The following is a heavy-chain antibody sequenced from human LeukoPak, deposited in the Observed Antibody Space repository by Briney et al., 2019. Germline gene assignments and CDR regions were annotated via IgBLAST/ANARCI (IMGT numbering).Heavy chain of an antibody. CDR1: GFTFSDYD. J-gene: IGHJ4*02. V-gene: IGHV3-69-1*02. Sequence: GGSLRLSCPASGFTFSDYDMNWVRQAPGKGLEWVSSISGLSTHIYYGDSVKGRFSISRGNAKNSVYLQMNSLGVEDTAIYYCGRAFPPLRTSSAGDLWGQGILVTVSS. CDR2: ISGLSTHI. D-gene: IGHD3-16*01. CDR3: GRAFPPLRTSSAGDL.